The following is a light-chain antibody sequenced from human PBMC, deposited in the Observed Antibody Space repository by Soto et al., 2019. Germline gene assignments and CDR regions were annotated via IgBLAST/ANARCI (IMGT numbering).Light chain of an antibody. CDR1: QSVSSY. Sequence: EIVLTQSPDTLSLSPGERANFSCRASQSVSSYLAWYQHKPGQSPRLLIFDGSNRATGIPARFSGSGSGTDFSLTISSLEPEDIGVYICQQRSSWPPSLTFGGGTKVEIK. J-gene: IGKJ4*01. CDR2: DGS. CDR3: QQRSSWPPSLT. V-gene: IGKV3-11*01.